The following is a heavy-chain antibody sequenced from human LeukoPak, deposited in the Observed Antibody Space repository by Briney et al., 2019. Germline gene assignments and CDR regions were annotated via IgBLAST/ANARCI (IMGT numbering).Heavy chain of an antibody. J-gene: IGHJ4*02. CDR3: ARGLETMVRGVIGY. D-gene: IGHD3-10*01. CDR1: GGTFSSYA. Sequence: ASVKVSCKASGGTFSSYAISWVRQAPGQGLEWMGGIIPIFGTANYAQKFQGRVTMTRDMSTSTVYMELSSLRSEDTAVYYCARGLETMVRGVIGYWGQGTLVTVSS. CDR2: IIPIFGTA. V-gene: IGHV1-69*05.